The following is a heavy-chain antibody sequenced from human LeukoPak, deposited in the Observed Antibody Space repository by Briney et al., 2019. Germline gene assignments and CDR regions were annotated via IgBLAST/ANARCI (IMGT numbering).Heavy chain of an antibody. V-gene: IGHV3-21*01. Sequence: PGGSLRLSCAASGFTFSSDSMNWIRQAPGKGLEWVSFISSSSSFIYYADSLKGRFTISRDNAKNSLYLQMNSLRAEDTAVYYCARLVGYYDSSGYYHVFFDYWGQGTLVTVSS. CDR3: ARLVGYYDSSGYYHVFFDY. CDR1: GFTFSSDS. J-gene: IGHJ4*02. D-gene: IGHD3-22*01. CDR2: ISSSSSFI.